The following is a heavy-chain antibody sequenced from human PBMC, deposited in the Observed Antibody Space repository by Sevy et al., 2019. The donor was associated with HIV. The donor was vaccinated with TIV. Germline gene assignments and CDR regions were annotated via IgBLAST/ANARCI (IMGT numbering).Heavy chain of an antibody. Sequence: SETLSLTCTVSGGSISSYYWSWIRQPPGKGLEWIGYIYYSGSTNYNPSLKSRVTISVDTSKNQFSLKLSSVTTADTAVYYCAGEVHYDILTGYYWGWFDPWGQGTLVTVSS. CDR2: IYYSGST. CDR3: AGEVHYDILTGYYWGWFDP. CDR1: GGSISSYY. D-gene: IGHD3-9*01. V-gene: IGHV4-59*13. J-gene: IGHJ5*02.